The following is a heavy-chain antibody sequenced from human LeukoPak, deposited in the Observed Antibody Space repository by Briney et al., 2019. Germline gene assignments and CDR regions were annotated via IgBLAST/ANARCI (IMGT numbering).Heavy chain of an antibody. D-gene: IGHD1-26*01. CDR3: AKDSGSYRDYIDY. Sequence: PGRSLRLSCAASGFTFSSYGMHWVRQAPGKGLEWVAVIWYDGSNKYYADSVKGRFTISRDNSKNTLYLQMNSLRAEDTAVYYCAKDSGSYRDYIDYWGQGTLVTVSS. V-gene: IGHV3-33*06. J-gene: IGHJ4*02. CDR2: IWYDGSNK. CDR1: GFTFSSYG.